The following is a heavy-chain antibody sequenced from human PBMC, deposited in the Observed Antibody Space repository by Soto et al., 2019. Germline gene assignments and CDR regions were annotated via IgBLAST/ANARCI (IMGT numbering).Heavy chain of an antibody. CDR2: THVSGDT. V-gene: IGHV4-30-2*01. CDR3: ARSPFYGSKRHFDY. CDR1: GVSFREGGYS. J-gene: IGHJ4*02. D-gene: IGHD3-10*01. Sequence: QLQLQESGSGLVKPSQTLSLNCAVSGVSFREGGYSWSWFGQPPGKGLEWIGYTHVSGDTYYNPSLTGRVTLSVDRSRNQFSLNLRSMTAADTAVYYCARSPFYGSKRHFDYWGQGTLVSVSS.